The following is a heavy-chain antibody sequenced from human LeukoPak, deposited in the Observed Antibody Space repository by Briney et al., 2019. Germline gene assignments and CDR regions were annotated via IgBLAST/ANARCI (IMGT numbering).Heavy chain of an antibody. CDR1: GFTFSSYG. CDR3: ARDGKGYYYDLGYFQH. CDR2: IRYDGSNK. V-gene: IGHV3-30*02. D-gene: IGHD3-22*01. Sequence: GGSLRLSCAASGFTFSSYGMHWVRQAPGKGLEWVAFIRYDGSNKYYADSVKGRFTISRDNAKNSLYLQMNSLRAEDTAVYYCARDGKGYYYDLGYFQHWGQGTLVTVSS. J-gene: IGHJ1*01.